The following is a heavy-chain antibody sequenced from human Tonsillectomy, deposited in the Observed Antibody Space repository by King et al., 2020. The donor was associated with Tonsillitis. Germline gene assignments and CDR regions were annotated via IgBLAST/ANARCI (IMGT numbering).Heavy chain of an antibody. CDR2: ISYDGSTE. CDR3: ARDLGRGEEIVVLGFDY. Sequence: VQLQESGGGVVHPGRSLRLSCAASGFTFSSYAMHWVRHIPGKGLEWVAVISYDGSTEFYADSVKGRFTISRDNSKNMLYLQMNSLRAEDTAVYHCARDLGRGEEIVVLGFDYWGQGTLVTVSS. J-gene: IGHJ4*02. CDR1: GFTFSSYA. D-gene: IGHD2-15*01. V-gene: IGHV3-30-3*01.